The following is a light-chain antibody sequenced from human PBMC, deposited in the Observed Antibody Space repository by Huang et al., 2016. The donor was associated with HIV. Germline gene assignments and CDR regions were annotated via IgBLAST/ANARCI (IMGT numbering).Light chain of an antibody. V-gene: IGKV3-15*01. CDR2: GAS. CDR3: QQYYNWPLT. Sequence: EIVMTQSPATLSVSPGEGATLSCRASQNIDSSLAWYQQRPGQAPRVLIFGASTRAPGIPARFSGGGSGTEFTLSISSLQSQDFAVYYCQQYYNWPLTFGGGTKVDVK. J-gene: IGKJ4*01. CDR1: QNIDSS.